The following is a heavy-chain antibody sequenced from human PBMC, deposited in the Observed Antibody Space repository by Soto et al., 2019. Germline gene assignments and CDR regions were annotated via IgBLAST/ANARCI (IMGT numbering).Heavy chain of an antibody. CDR1: GDSISSGDYY. Sequence: SETLSLTCTVSGDSISSGDYYWSWIRQPPGKGLEYIGYIYYSGSTYYNPSLKSRVTISVDTSKNQFSLKLSSVTAADTAVYYCARGDNWNYKPGYYYYGMDVWGQGTTVTVSS. V-gene: IGHV4-30-4*01. CDR2: IYYSGST. D-gene: IGHD1-7*01. J-gene: IGHJ6*02. CDR3: ARGDNWNYKPGYYYYGMDV.